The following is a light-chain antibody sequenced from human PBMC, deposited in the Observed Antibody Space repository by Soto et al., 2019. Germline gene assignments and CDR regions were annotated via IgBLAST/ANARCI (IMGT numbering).Light chain of an antibody. CDR1: SGDVGGYNF. J-gene: IGLJ3*02. Sequence: QSVLTQPASVSGSRGQSITISCTGTSGDVGGYNFVSWYQQHPGKAPKFMIYEVINRPSGVSNRFSGSKSGNTASLTISGLQAEDEADYYCSSYTNNKTWVFGGGTKVTVL. V-gene: IGLV2-14*01. CDR2: EVI. CDR3: SSYTNNKTWV.